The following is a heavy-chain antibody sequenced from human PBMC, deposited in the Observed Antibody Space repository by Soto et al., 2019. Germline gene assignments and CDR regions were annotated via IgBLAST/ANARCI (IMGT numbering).Heavy chain of an antibody. Sequence: SETLSLTCTVSGGSISSGGYYWSWIRQHPGKGLEWIGYIYYSGSTFYNPSLKSRVTISVDTSKNQFSLKLSSVTAADTAVYYCARGRKLARSSGPGDYWGQGTLVTVSS. CDR3: ARGRKLARSSGPGDY. CDR2: IYYSGST. CDR1: GGSISSGGYY. D-gene: IGHD6-19*01. J-gene: IGHJ4*02. V-gene: IGHV4-31*03.